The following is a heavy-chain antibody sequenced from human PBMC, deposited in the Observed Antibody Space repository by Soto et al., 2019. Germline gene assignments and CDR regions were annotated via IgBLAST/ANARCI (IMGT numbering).Heavy chain of an antibody. CDR3: ARSVDP. Sequence: QVQLQESGPGLVKPSQTLSLTCTVSGGSISSGGYYWSWIRQHPGKGLEWIGYIYYTGSPYYNPALSRRVTLSVDTSKNQFSLKPRSVTAADTAVYYCARSVDPWGQGTLVTVAS. CDR1: GGSISSGGYY. J-gene: IGHJ5*02. V-gene: IGHV4-31*03. CDR2: IYYTGSP.